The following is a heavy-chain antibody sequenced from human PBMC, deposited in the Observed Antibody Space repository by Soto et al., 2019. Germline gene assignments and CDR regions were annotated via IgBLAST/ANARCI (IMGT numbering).Heavy chain of an antibody. D-gene: IGHD6-19*01. J-gene: IGHJ4*02. CDR2: ISGSGGSP. V-gene: IGHV3-23*01. Sequence: EVQLLESGGGLVQPGGSLRLSCAASGFTFSSYAMSWVRQAPGKGLEWVSAISGSGGSPYYADSVKGRFTISRDNPKHTLYLQMNSLSAEDTAVYYCARRSSGWYFDYWGQGTLVPVSS. CDR3: ARRSSGWYFDY. CDR1: GFTFSSYA.